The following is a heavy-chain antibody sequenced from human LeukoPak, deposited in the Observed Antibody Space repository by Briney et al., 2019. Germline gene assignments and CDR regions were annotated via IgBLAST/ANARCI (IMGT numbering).Heavy chain of an antibody. Sequence: GGSLRLSCAASGFTFSSYDMHWVRQTTGKGLEWVSVIGSAGDTYYPGSVKGRFTISRENAKNSLYLQMNSLRAEDTAVYYCARRYFDYWGQGTLVTVSS. V-gene: IGHV3-13*01. J-gene: IGHJ4*02. CDR1: GFTFSSYD. CDR3: ARRYFDY. CDR2: IGSAGDT.